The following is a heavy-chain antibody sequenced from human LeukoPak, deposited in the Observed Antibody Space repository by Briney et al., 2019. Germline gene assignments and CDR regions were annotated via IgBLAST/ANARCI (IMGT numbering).Heavy chain of an antibody. CDR1: GYTLTELS. Sequence: ASVKVSCKVSGYTLTELSMHWVRQAPGKGLEWMGGFDPEDGETIYAQKFQGRVTMTEDTSTDTAYMELSSLRSEDTAVYYCARADGRGGSGSYSPKLYYYYGMDVWGQGTTVTVSS. CDR3: ARADGRGGSGSYSPKLYYYYGMDV. D-gene: IGHD3-10*01. J-gene: IGHJ6*02. V-gene: IGHV1-24*01. CDR2: FDPEDGET.